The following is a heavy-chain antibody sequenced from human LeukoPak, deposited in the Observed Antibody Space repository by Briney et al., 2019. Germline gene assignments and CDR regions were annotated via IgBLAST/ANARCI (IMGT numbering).Heavy chain of an antibody. CDR1: GFTFSSYW. Sequence: PGGSLRLSCAASGFTFSSYWMSWVRQAPGKGLEWVANIKRDGSEKYYVDSVKGRFTISRDNAKNSLYLQMNSLRAEDTAVYYCARAGPLYYYYYMDVWGKGTTVTVSS. CDR3: ARAGPLYYYYYMDV. J-gene: IGHJ6*03. V-gene: IGHV3-7*01. CDR2: IKRDGSEK. D-gene: IGHD1-14*01.